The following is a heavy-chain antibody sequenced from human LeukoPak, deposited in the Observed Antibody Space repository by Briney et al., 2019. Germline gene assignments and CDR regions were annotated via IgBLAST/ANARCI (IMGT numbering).Heavy chain of an antibody. CDR2: ISSSSSYI. V-gene: IGHV3-21*01. CDR3: ARDYPPYYDFWSGYPKYYFDY. Sequence: GGSLRLSCAASGFTFSSYAMSWVRQAPGKGLEWVSSISSSSSYIYCADSAKGRFTISRDNAKNSLYLQMNSLRAEDTAVYYCARDYPPYYDFWSGYPKYYFDYWGQGTLVTVSS. J-gene: IGHJ4*02. CDR1: GFTFSSYA. D-gene: IGHD3-3*01.